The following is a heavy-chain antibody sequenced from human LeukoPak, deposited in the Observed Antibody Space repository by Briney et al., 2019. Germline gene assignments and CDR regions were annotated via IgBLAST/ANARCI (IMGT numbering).Heavy chain of an antibody. J-gene: IGHJ4*02. Sequence: SETLSLTCTVSGGSISSSSYYWGWIRQPPGKGLEWIGSIYYSGSTYYNPSLKSRVTISVDRSKNQFSLKLSSVTAADTAVYYCARPTMVRGVKGVYFDYWGQGTLVTVSS. CDR1: GGSISSSSYY. CDR3: ARPTMVRGVKGVYFDY. CDR2: IYYSGST. V-gene: IGHV4-39*01. D-gene: IGHD3-10*01.